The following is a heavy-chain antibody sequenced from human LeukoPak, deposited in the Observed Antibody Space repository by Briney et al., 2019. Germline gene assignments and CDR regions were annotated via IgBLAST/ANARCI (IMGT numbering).Heavy chain of an antibody. Sequence: GGSLRLSCAASGFTFSNYEMNWVRQAPGKGLEWVSYISSSGSTIYYADSVKGRFTISRDNAKNSLYLQMNSLRAEDMAIYYCARGRYSGYDFDYWGQGALVTVSS. CDR2: ISSSGSTI. J-gene: IGHJ4*02. V-gene: IGHV3-48*03. CDR3: ARGRYSGYDFDY. CDR1: GFTFSNYE. D-gene: IGHD5-12*01.